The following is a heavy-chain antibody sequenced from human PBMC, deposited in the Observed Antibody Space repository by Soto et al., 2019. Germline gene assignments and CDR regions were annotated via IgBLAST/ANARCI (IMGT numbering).Heavy chain of an antibody. Sequence: QVQLQQWGAGLLKPSETLSLTCAVYGGFVSSGSYYWGWIRQPPGKGLEWIGEMSHSGGTHFNPSLKSRVPISVVPAKNQFTRKMSSVTAADTALYYCARVERGTATTVVDAFDIWGPGTMVTVSS. CDR3: ARVERGTATTVVDAFDI. D-gene: IGHD1-1*01. CDR1: GGFVSSGSYY. CDR2: MSHSGGT. J-gene: IGHJ3*02. V-gene: IGHV4-34*01.